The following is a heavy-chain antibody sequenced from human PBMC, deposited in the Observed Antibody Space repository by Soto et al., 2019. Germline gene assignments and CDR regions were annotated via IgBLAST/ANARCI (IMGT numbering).Heavy chain of an antibody. V-gene: IGHV1-18*01. D-gene: IGHD2-21*02. Sequence: QVELVQSGAEVKKPGASVKVSCKASGYTFTRYGISWVRQAPGQGLEWIGWINTYNGDTSYAQKLQGRVTMTTDTSTSTAYMELRSLRSDDTAVYYCARDEYGGDSGYAMDVWGQGTTVTVSS. J-gene: IGHJ6*02. CDR2: INTYNGDT. CDR3: ARDEYGGDSGYAMDV. CDR1: GYTFTRYG.